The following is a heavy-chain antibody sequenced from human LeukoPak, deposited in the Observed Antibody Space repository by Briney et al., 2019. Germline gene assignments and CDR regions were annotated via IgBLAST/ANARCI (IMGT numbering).Heavy chain of an antibody. CDR3: ARDGLVNYDFWSGYYPYYYGMDV. CDR1: GYTFTSYG. V-gene: IGHV1-18*01. D-gene: IGHD3-3*01. CDR2: ISAYNGNT. J-gene: IGHJ6*02. Sequence: ASVKVSCKASGYTFTSYGISWVRQAPGQGLEWMGWISAYNGNTNYAQKLQGRVTMITDTSTSTAYMELRSLRSDDTAVYYCARDGLVNYDFWSGYYPYYYGMDVWGRGTTVTVSS.